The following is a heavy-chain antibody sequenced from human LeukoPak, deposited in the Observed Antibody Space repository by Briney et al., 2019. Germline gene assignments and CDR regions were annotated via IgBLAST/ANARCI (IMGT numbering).Heavy chain of an antibody. CDR3: TRDLSGVWLHPTYYFDY. J-gene: IGHJ4*02. V-gene: IGHV3-15*01. CDR1: GFTFSHAW. Sequence: GGSLRLSCAASGFTFSHAWMTWVRQAPGKGLEWVGRIKIKIDGGTTVYAASVKGRFTISRDDSKSIAYLQMNSLKTEDTAVYYCTRDLSGVWLHPTYYFDYWGQGTLVTVSS. D-gene: IGHD5-24*01. CDR2: IKIKIDGGTT.